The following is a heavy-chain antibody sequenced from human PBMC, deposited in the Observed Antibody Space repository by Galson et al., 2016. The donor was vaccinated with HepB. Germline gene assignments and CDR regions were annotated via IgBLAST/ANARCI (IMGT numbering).Heavy chain of an antibody. V-gene: IGHV3-74*01. CDR1: GFTFSSYW. CDR3: ASSVAAAGNWFDP. CDR2: INSDGSST. J-gene: IGHJ5*02. D-gene: IGHD6-13*01. Sequence: SLRLSCAASGFTFSSYWMHWVRQAPGKGLVWVSRINSDGSSTSYADSVKGRFTISRDHAKNTLYLQMNSLRAEDTAVYYCASSVAAAGNWFDPWGQGTLVTVSS.